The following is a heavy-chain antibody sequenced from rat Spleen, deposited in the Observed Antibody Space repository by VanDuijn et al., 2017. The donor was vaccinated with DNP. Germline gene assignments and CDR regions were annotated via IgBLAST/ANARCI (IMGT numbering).Heavy chain of an antibody. CDR3: ARHRDYGTLFDY. CDR1: GFTFSNYD. J-gene: IGHJ2*01. CDR2: ISPSGGST. Sequence: EVQLVESGGGLVQPGRSLKLSCAASGFTFSNYDMAWVRQAPTKGLEWVASISPSGGSTYYRDSVKGRFTVSRDNAKSSLYLQMDSLRSEDTATYYCARHRDYGTLFDYWGQGVMVTVSS. V-gene: IGHV5-25*01. D-gene: IGHD1-11*01.